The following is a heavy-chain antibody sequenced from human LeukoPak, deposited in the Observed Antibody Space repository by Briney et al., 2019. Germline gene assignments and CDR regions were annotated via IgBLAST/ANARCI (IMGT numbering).Heavy chain of an antibody. D-gene: IGHD3-16*01. V-gene: IGHV4-61*02. CDR2: IYTSGST. Sequence: SETLSLTCTASGGSISSGSYYWSWIRQPAGKGLEWIGRIYTSGSTNYNPSLKSRVTISVDTSKNQFSLRLSSVTAADTAVYYCARHYDSYAFDIWGQGTMVTVSS. J-gene: IGHJ3*02. CDR1: GGSISSGSYY. CDR3: ARHYDSYAFDI.